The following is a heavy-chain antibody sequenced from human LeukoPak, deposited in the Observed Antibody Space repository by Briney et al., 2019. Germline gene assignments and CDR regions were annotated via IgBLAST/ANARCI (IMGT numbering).Heavy chain of an antibody. V-gene: IGHV4-34*01. CDR3: ARMATIIHDY. CDR1: GGSFSGYY. D-gene: IGHD5-24*01. J-gene: IGHJ4*02. CDR2: INHSGST. Sequence: PSETLSLTCAVYGGSFSGYYWSWIRQPPGKGLEWIGEINHSGSTNYNPSLKSRVTISVDTSKNQFSLKLGSVTAADTAVYYCARMATIIHDYWGQGTLVTVSS.